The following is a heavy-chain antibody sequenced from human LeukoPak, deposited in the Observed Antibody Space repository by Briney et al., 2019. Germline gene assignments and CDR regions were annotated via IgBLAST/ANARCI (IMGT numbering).Heavy chain of an antibody. J-gene: IGHJ6*02. V-gene: IGHV1-8*01. D-gene: IGHD6-13*01. CDR3: ARVTSSSFYSDGMDV. Sequence: GASVKVSCKASGYTFTSYDINWVRQAPGQGLEWMGWMNPNSGNTGYAQTFQGRVTMTRNTSISTAYMELSSLRSEDTAVYYCARVTSSSFYSDGMDVWGQGTTVTVSS. CDR1: GYTFTSYD. CDR2: MNPNSGNT.